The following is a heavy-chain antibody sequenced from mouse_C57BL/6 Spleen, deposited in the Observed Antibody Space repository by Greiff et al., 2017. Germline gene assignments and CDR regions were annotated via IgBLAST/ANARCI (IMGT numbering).Heavy chain of an antibody. D-gene: IGHD2-5*01. J-gene: IGHJ3*01. Sequence: VQLQQPGAELVKPGASVKMSCKASGYTFTSYWITWVKERPGQGLEWIGDVYPGSGSTNYNEKFKSKATLTVDTSSSTAYMQLSSLTSEDSAVYYCARSYSNWFAYWGQGTLVTVSA. CDR1: GYTFTSYW. CDR2: VYPGSGST. CDR3: ARSYSNWFAY. V-gene: IGHV1-55*01.